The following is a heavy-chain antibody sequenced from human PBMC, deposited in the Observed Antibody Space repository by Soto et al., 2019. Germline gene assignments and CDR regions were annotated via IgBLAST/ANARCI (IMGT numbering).Heavy chain of an antibody. CDR1: GFTFSSNW. V-gene: IGHV3-74*01. J-gene: IGHJ4*02. D-gene: IGHD2-21*01. CDR2: INTDGSRT. CDR3: ARDGEGF. Sequence: EVQLVESGGGLVQPGGSLRLSCAASGFTFSSNWMHWVRRVPGRGLVWVSRINTDGSRTDYEDSVEGRLTVSRDNAKNTVYLQMSSLRAEDTAVYYCARDGEGFWGQGTLVTVSS.